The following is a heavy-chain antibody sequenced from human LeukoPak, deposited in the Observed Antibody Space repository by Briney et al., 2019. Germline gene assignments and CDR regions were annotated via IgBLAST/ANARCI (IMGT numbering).Heavy chain of an antibody. Sequence: SETLSLTCTVSGGSISSYYWSWIRQPPGKGLEWIGYIYYSGSTNYNPSLKSRVTISVDTSKNQFSPKLSSVTAADTAVYYCARDLFYYDSSGYYSALYAFDIWGQGTMVTVSS. J-gene: IGHJ3*02. V-gene: IGHV4-59*01. CDR3: ARDLFYYDSSGYYSALYAFDI. CDR1: GGSISSYY. CDR2: IYYSGST. D-gene: IGHD3-22*01.